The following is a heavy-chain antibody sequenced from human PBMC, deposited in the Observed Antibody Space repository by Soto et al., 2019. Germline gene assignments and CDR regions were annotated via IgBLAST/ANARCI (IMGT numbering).Heavy chain of an antibody. Sequence: PGVSLRVSCAASGFTFISYGMHWVRQAPGKGLEWVAVIWYDGSNKYYADSVKGRFTISRDNSKNTLYLQMNSLRAEDTAVYYCARDSSYGFDYWGQGTLVTVSS. CDR3: ARDSSYGFDY. V-gene: IGHV3-33*01. D-gene: IGHD5-18*01. CDR2: IWYDGSNK. CDR1: GFTFISYG. J-gene: IGHJ4*02.